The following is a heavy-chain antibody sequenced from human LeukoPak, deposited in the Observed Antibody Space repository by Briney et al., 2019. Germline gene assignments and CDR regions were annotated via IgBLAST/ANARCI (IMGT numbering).Heavy chain of an antibody. CDR1: GGTFSSYA. Sequence: GASVKVSCKASGGTFSSYAIRWVRQAPGQGLEWMGRINPILGIANYAQKLQGRVTITADKSTSTAYMELSSLRSEDTAVYYCARAGVIAAAEYYYYYYYMDVWGKGTTVTVSS. CDR3: ARAGVIAAAEYYYYYYYMDV. V-gene: IGHV1-69*04. J-gene: IGHJ6*03. CDR2: INPILGIA. D-gene: IGHD6-13*01.